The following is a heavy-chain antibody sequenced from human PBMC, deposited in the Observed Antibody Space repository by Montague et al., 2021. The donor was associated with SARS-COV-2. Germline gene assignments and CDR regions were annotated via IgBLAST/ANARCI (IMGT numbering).Heavy chain of an antibody. CDR2: TNYNGET. V-gene: IGHV4-59*03. CDR3: ATYREGYGGKGT. D-gene: IGHD4-23*01. J-gene: IGHJ4*02. Sequence: SETLSLTCSVSGGLTSHYHWSWIRQPPGKGLEWIGYTNYNGETHHNPSLNGRVTLSVDTSKNQFPLSVMSVTPDDTAVYFCATYREGYGGKGTWGQGSLVTVSS. CDR1: GGLTSHYH.